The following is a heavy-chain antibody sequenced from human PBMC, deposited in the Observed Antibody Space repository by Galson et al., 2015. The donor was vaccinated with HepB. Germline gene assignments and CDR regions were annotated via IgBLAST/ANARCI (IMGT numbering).Heavy chain of an antibody. D-gene: IGHD2-2*01. V-gene: IGHV3-23*01. CDR3: ANGDDCSSTSCFGAWGDAFDI. CDR2: ISGSGDST. CDR1: GFPFNNYA. Sequence: SLRLSCAASGFPFNNYAMNWVRQAPGKGLEWVSTISGSGDSTYYADSVRGRFTISRDNSENTLYLQMDSLRVDDTALYYCANGDDCSSTSCFGAWGDAFDIWGQGTMVTVSS. J-gene: IGHJ3*02.